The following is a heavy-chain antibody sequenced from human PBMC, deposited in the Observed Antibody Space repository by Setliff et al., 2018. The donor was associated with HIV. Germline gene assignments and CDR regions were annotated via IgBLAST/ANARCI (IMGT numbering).Heavy chain of an antibody. J-gene: IGHJ4*02. Sequence: SETLSLTCAVYGGSFSGYYWFWIRQPPGKGLEWIGEINHSGSTNYNPSLKSRVTISVDTSKNQFSLKLSSVTAADTAVYYCARVVKGYNWNYFDYWGQGTLVTVSS. CDR3: ARVVKGYNWNYFDY. CDR1: GGSFSGYY. CDR2: INHSGST. V-gene: IGHV4-34*01. D-gene: IGHD1-20*01.